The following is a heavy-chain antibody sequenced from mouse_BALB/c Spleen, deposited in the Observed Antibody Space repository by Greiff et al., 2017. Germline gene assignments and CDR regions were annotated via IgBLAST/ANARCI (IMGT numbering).Heavy chain of an antibody. Sequence: VQGVESGGGLVKPGGSLKLSCAASGFTFSSYAMSWVRQSPEKRLEWVAEISSGGSYTYYPDTVTGRFTISRDNAKNTLYLEMSSLRSEDTAMYYCARDDYFYAMDYWGQGTSVTVSS. J-gene: IGHJ4*01. CDR1: GFTFSSYA. D-gene: IGHD2-4*01. V-gene: IGHV5-9-4*01. CDR3: ARDDYFYAMDY. CDR2: ISSGGSYT.